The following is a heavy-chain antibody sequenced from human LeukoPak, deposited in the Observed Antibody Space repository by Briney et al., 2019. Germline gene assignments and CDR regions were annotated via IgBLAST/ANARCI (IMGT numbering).Heavy chain of an antibody. CDR1: GFTFSSHG. CDR2: VSSSSSYI. J-gene: IGHJ4*02. Sequence: GGSLRLSCAASGFTFSSHGMNWVRQAPGKGLEWVSFVSSSSSYIYYANSVRGRFTISRDNAKNTLYPQMDSLRDEDTAVYYCARGRATRDLGYWGQGTLVTVSS. V-gene: IGHV3-21*01. CDR3: ARGRATRDLGY. D-gene: IGHD2-15*01.